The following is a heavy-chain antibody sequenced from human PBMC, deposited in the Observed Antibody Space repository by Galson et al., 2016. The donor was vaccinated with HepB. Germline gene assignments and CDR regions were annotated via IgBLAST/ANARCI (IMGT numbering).Heavy chain of an antibody. CDR1: GFTFSSYW. V-gene: IGHV3-74*01. J-gene: IGHJ6*02. CDR3: ARGYCGGDCYSAYYYCGMDV. Sequence: SLRLSCAASGFTFSSYWMHWVRQAPGKGLVWVSRINSDGSSTSYADSVKGRFTISRDNAKNTLYLQMNSLRAEDTAVYYCARGYCGGDCYSAYYYCGMDVWGQGTTVTVSS. CDR2: INSDGSST. D-gene: IGHD2-21*02.